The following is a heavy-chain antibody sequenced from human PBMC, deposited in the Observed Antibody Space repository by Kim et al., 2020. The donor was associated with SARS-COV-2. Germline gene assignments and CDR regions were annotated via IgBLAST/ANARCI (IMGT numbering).Heavy chain of an antibody. Sequence: ASVKVSCKASGYTFTSYYMHWVRQAPGQGLEWMGIINPSGGSTSYTQKFQGRVTMTRDTSTSTVYMELSSLRSEDTAVYYCARVPYSGYDYILNHYFDYWGQGNLVTVSS. CDR3: ARVPYSGYDYILNHYFDY. J-gene: IGHJ4*02. CDR1: GYTFTSYY. V-gene: IGHV1-46*01. CDR2: INPSGGST. D-gene: IGHD5-12*01.